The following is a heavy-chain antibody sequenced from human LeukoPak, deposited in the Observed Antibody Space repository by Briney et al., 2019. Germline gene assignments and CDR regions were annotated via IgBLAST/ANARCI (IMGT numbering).Heavy chain of an antibody. V-gene: IGHV3-53*01. CDR1: GFTVSNNY. CDR2: TYSDGST. Sequence: GGSLRLSRTAFGFTVSNNYMSWVRQAPGKGLECVSITYSDGSTDYADSVKGRFTISRDNSKNTLYLQMNSLRVEDTAVYYCARASGGYGGDAFDIWGQGTMVTVSS. D-gene: IGHD4-23*01. J-gene: IGHJ3*02. CDR3: ARASGGYGGDAFDI.